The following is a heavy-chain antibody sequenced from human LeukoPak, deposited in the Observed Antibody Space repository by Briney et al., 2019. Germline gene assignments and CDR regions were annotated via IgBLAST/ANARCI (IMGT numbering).Heavy chain of an antibody. CDR2: ISWNSGSI. CDR3: ARARGSSWYYYFDY. Sequence: PGGSLRLSCAASGFTFDDYAMHWVRQAPGKGLEWVSGISWNSGSIGYADSVKGRFTISRDNSKNTLYLQMNSLRAEDTAVYYCARARGSSWYYYFDYWGQGTLVTVSS. V-gene: IGHV3-9*01. CDR1: GFTFDDYA. J-gene: IGHJ4*02. D-gene: IGHD6-13*01.